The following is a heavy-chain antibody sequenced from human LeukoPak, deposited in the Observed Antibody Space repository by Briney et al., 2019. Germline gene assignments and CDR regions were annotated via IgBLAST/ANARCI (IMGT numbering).Heavy chain of an antibody. CDR2: IWEDGNNK. D-gene: IGHD2-8*01. Sequence: GRSLRLSCAASGFSFSTYVMHWVRQAPGKGLDWVALIWEDGNNKYYADSVKGRFTISRDNSKNTLYLQMNRLRADDTAVYYCARDNGEWRLNWFDHWGQGPLVTVSS. V-gene: IGHV3-33*01. J-gene: IGHJ5*02. CDR3: ARDNGEWRLNWFDH. CDR1: GFSFSTYV.